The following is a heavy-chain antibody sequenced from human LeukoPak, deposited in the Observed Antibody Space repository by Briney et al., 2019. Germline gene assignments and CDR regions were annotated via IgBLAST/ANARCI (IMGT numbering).Heavy chain of an antibody. CDR1: GGSISSYY. D-gene: IGHD3-10*01. J-gene: IGHJ4*02. V-gene: IGHV4-59*01. Sequence: PSETLSLTCTVSGGSISSYYWSWIRQPPGKGLEWIGYIYYSGSTNYNPSLKSRVTISVDTSKNQSSLKLSSVTAADTAVYYCARAWFSGYFDYWGQGTLVTVSS. CDR3: ARAWFSGYFDY. CDR2: IYYSGST.